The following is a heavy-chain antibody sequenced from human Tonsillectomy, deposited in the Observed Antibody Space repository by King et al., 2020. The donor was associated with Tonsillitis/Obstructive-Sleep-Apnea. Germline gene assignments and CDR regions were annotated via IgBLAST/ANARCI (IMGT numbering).Heavy chain of an antibody. J-gene: IGHJ3*02. CDR2: IYDSGST. CDR1: GGSISSYY. Sequence: VQLQESGPGLVKPSETLSLTCNVSGGSISSYYWSWIWQPPGKGLEWIGYIYDSGSTNYNPSLKSRVTISVDTSKNQFSLKLSSVTAADTAVYYCARAYYDILTGYLDDAFDIWGQGTMVTVSS. CDR3: ARAYYDILTGYLDDAFDI. D-gene: IGHD3-9*01. V-gene: IGHV4-59*08.